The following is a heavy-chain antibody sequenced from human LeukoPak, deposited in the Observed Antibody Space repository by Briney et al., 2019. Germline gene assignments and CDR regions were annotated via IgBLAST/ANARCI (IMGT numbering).Heavy chain of an antibody. CDR2: IIPIFGTA. J-gene: IGHJ4*02. V-gene: IGHV1-69*13. D-gene: IGHD6-13*01. CDR3: TRYGGYDPYSSSWYSYDY. CDR1: GGTFSSYA. Sequence: SVKVSCKASGGTFSSYAISWVRQAPGQGLEWMGGIIPIFGTANYAQKFQGRVTITADESTSTAYMELSSLRSEDTAVYYCTRYGGYDPYSSSWYSYDYWGQGTLVTVSS.